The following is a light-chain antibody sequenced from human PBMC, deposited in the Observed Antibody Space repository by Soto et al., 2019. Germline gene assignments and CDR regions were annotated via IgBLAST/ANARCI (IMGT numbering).Light chain of an antibody. Sequence: EIVLTQSPGTLSLSPGERATLSCRASQSVISNYLAWSQQKPGLDPRLLIYGASSRATGIPDRFSGSGSGTDFTLTISSLQSEDFAVYYCQQYNNWPRTLGKGTKVDIK. J-gene: IGKJ1*01. CDR1: QSVISNY. V-gene: IGKV3-20*01. CDR3: QQYNNWPRT. CDR2: GAS.